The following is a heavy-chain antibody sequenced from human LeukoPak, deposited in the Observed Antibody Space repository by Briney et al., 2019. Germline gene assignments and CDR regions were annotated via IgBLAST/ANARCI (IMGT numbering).Heavy chain of an antibody. J-gene: IGHJ6*02. CDR1: GFTFSSYW. CDR3: VRGIQSWFNGMDV. V-gene: IGHV3-7*03. D-gene: IGHD3-10*01. CDR2: INHNGNVN. Sequence: GGSLRLSCAASGFTFSSYWMNWARQAPGKGLEWVASINHNGNVNYYVDSVKGRFTVSRDNAKNSLYLQMSNLRAEDTAVYYCVRGIQSWFNGMDVWGQGTTVTVSS.